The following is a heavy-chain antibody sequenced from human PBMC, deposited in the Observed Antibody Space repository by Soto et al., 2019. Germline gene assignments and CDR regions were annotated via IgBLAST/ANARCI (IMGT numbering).Heavy chain of an antibody. CDR2: LFGNGRGI. Sequence: EVQLLESGGDLVQPGGSLRLSCAASGFTFHIYAMSWVRQAPGKGLEWISGLFGNGRGISYADSVKGRFTISRDNSKSILYLQMNSLRPDDTGVYFCAKDRQPDGLWPFDHWGQGTLVTVSS. D-gene: IGHD2-8*01. J-gene: IGHJ4*02. CDR1: GFTFHIYA. CDR3: AKDRQPDGLWPFDH. V-gene: IGHV3-23*01.